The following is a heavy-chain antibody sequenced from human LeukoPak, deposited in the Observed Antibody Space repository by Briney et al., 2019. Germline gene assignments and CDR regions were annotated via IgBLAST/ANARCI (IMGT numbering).Heavy chain of an antibody. D-gene: IGHD2-2*01. J-gene: IGHJ1*01. V-gene: IGHV4-59*01. CDR1: GGSISSYY. Sequence: PSETLSLTCTVSGGSISSYYWSWIRQPPGKGLEWIGYIYYSGSTNYNPSLKSRVTISVDTSKNQFSLKLSSVTAADTAVYYCARDYCSSTSCYGDSGYFQHWGQGTLVTVSS. CDR3: ARDYCSSTSCYGDSGYFQH. CDR2: IYYSGST.